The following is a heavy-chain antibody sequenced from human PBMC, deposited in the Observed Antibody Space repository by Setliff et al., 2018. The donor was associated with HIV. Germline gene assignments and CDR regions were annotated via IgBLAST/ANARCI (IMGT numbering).Heavy chain of an antibody. D-gene: IGHD3-16*01. V-gene: IGHV3-53*01. Sequence: ETLSLTCAVSGGSIMTGDWWSWVRQSPGKGLEWVSVIYSGGRTFYADSVKGRFTISRDDSKNTVYLQMYSLRVDDTAAYYCAKGVKWLGPWGQGTLVTVSS. J-gene: IGHJ5*02. CDR1: GGSIMTGDW. CDR2: IYSGGRT. CDR3: AKGVKWLGP.